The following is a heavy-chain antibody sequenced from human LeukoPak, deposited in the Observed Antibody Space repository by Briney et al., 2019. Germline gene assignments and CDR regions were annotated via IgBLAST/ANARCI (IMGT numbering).Heavy chain of an antibody. CDR2: ISYTGTYI. Sequence: GGSLSLSCAASAFSLSAYNMNWVRQAPGKGLEWVSSISYTGTYIYYADSVKGRFTISRDNAQNSLYLQMNSLRAEDMAIYYCVRDRGTYRPIDYWGQGTLVTVSS. CDR1: AFSLSAYN. CDR3: VRDRGTYRPIDY. J-gene: IGHJ4*02. V-gene: IGHV3-21*04. D-gene: IGHD1-26*01.